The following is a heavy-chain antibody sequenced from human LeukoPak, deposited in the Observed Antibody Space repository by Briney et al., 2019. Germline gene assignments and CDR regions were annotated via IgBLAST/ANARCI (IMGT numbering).Heavy chain of an antibody. V-gene: IGHV3-33*01. CDR3: ARDGGDYGSGSFYYYGMDV. CDR1: GFTFSSYG. Sequence: GGSLRLSCAASGFTFSSYGMHWVRQAPGKGLEWVAVIWYDGSNKYYADSVKGRFTISRDNSKNTLYLQMNSLRAEDTAVYYCARDGGDYGSGSFYYYGMDVWGKGTTVTVSS. D-gene: IGHD3-10*01. J-gene: IGHJ6*04. CDR2: IWYDGSNK.